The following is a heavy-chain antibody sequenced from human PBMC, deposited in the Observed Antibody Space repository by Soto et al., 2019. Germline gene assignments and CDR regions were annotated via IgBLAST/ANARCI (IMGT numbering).Heavy chain of an antibody. Sequence: EVQLVESGGRLVQPGRSLRLSCAASGFTFGNYAMHWVRQAPGKGLEWVSGISWNSGNRGYAEFVKGRFTISRDNAKKSLYLQMNSLKAQDTALYFCAKANHYYDSSGHYYLVGYFDYWGRGTLVTVSS. CDR3: AKANHYYDSSGHYYLVGYFDY. J-gene: IGHJ4*02. CDR2: ISWNSGNR. V-gene: IGHV3-9*01. D-gene: IGHD3-22*01. CDR1: GFTFGNYA.